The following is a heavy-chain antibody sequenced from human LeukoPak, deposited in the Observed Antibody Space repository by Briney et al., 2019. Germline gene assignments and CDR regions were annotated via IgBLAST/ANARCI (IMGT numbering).Heavy chain of an antibody. CDR2: INHSGST. J-gene: IGHJ5*02. D-gene: IGHD6-13*01. CDR3: AREGRRTAAGTRESWFDP. V-gene: IGHV4-34*01. CDR1: GGSISSYY. Sequence: SETLSLTCTVSGGSISSYYWSWIRQPPGKGLEWIGEINHSGSTNYNPSLKSRVTISVDTSKNQFSLKLSSVTAADTAVYYCAREGRRTAAGTRESWFDPWGQGTLVTVSS.